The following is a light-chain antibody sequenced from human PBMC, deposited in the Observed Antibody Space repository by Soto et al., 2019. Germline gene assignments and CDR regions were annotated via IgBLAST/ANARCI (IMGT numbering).Light chain of an antibody. CDR1: NSDIGNYNL. J-gene: IGLJ3*02. Sequence: QSVLTQPRSVSGSPGQSVSISCTGTNSDIGNYNLVSWYRQPPGKAPKLIISAVSRRPSGVPDRFSGSKSGNTASLTISGLQADDEADYYCWSYTTSDMWVFGGGTKLTVL. CDR2: AVS. CDR3: WSYTTSDMWV. V-gene: IGLV2-11*01.